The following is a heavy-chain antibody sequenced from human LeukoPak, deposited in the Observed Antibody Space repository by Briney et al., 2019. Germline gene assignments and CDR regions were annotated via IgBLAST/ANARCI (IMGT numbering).Heavy chain of an antibody. CDR1: GGSISSYY. V-gene: IGHV4-38-2*02. D-gene: IGHD2-21*01. CDR3: ARELVVKRYYYMDV. Sequence: SETLSLTCTVSGGSISSYYWSWIRQPPGKGLEWIGSIYHSGSTYYNPSLKSRVTISVDTSKNQFSLKLSSVTAADTAVYYCARELVVKRYYYMDVWGKGTTVTVSS. J-gene: IGHJ6*03. CDR2: IYHSGST.